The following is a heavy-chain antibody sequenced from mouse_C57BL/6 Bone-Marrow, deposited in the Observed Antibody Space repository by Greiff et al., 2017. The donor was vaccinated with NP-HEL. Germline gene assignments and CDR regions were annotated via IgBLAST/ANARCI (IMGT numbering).Heavy chain of an antibody. CDR3: ARGNFYYYYAMDY. CDR2: INPSNGGT. D-gene: IGHD2-1*01. CDR1: GYTFTSYW. V-gene: IGHV1-53*01. Sequence: QVQLQQPGTELVKPGASVKLSCKASGYTFTSYWMHWVKQRPGQGLEWIGNINPSNGGTNYNEKFKSKATLTVDKSSSTAYMQLSRLTSEDSAVYYCARGNFYYYYAMDYWGQGTSVTVSS. J-gene: IGHJ4*01.